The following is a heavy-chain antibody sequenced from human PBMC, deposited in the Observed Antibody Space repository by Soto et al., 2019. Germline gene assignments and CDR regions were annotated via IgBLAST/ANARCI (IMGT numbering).Heavy chain of an antibody. CDR2: IYYSGNT. V-gene: IGHV4-31*03. CDR3: ARAYGCGDCYSSTWWYFYL. J-gene: IGHJ2*01. CDR1: GGSISSCGYY. D-gene: IGHD2-21*02. Sequence: QVQLQESGPGLVKPSQTLSLTCTVSGGSISSCGYYWSWIRQHPGKGLVWIGYIYYSGNTYYNPSLNSRVTVSVDSSKNQFSLKLSSVTAADTAVYYWARAYGCGDCYSSTWWYFYLWGRVTLVTASS.